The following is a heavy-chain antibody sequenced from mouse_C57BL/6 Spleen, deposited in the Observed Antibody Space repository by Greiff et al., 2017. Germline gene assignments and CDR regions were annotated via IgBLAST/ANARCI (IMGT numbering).Heavy chain of an antibody. J-gene: IGHJ4*01. V-gene: IGHV1-82*01. Sequence: QVQLQQSGPELVKPGASVKISCKASGYAFSSSWMNWVKQRPGKGLEWIGRIYPGDGDTNYNGKFKGKATLTADKSSSTAYMQLSSLTSEDSAVYFCALYYYGSSYDYAMDYWGQGTSVTVSS. CDR1: GYAFSSSW. CDR2: IYPGDGDT. D-gene: IGHD1-1*01. CDR3: ALYYYGSSYDYAMDY.